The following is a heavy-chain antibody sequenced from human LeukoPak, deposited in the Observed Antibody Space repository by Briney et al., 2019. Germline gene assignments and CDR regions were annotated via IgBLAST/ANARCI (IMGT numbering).Heavy chain of an antibody. CDR3: ASWLSMVRGVIPRGFDY. J-gene: IGHJ4*02. V-gene: IGHV1-69*05. Sequence: SVKVSCKASGGTFSSYAISWVRQAPGQGLEWMGGLVPIFGTANYAQKFQGRVTITTDESTSTAYMELSSLRSEDTAVYYCASWLSMVRGVIPRGFDYWGQGTLVTVSS. CDR2: LVPIFGTA. CDR1: GGTFSSYA. D-gene: IGHD3-10*01.